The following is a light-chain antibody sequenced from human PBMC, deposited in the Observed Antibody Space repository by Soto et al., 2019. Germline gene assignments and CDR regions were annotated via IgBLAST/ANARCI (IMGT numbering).Light chain of an antibody. Sequence: AIRMTQSPSSLSASTGDRVTITCLASQGISIYLDCYQQKPGKAPKLLIYAASTLQSGVPSRFSGSGSGTDFTLTLSCLQSEDFATYYCQQYYSYPGTFGPGTKVDIK. CDR3: QQYYSYPGT. CDR1: QGISIY. CDR2: AAS. J-gene: IGKJ3*01. V-gene: IGKV1-8*01.